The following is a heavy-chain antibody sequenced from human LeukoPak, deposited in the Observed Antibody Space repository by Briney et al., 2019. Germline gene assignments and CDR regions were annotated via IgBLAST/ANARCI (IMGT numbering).Heavy chain of an antibody. CDR2: INYSGTT. Sequence: SETLSLTCIVSGGSISISTYHWSWIRQPPGKGLEWIASINYSGTTYYNPSLKSRVTISEDRSKNQFSLKLSSVTAADTAVYYCARLRDGRWLLEYWGQGTLVTVSS. CDR3: ARLRDGRWLLEY. D-gene: IGHD5-24*01. CDR1: GGSISISTYH. J-gene: IGHJ4*02. V-gene: IGHV4-39*01.